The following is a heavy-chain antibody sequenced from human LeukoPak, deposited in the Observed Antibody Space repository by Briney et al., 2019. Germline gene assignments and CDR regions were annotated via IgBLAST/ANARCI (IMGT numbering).Heavy chain of an antibody. Sequence: PSETLSLTCTVSGGFISSSIYYWGWIRQPPGKGLEWIGSIHYSGSTYYNPSLKSRVTISVDTSKNQFSLKLTSVTAADTAVYYCARHSGSYSLVDSWGQGTLVTVSS. D-gene: IGHD1-26*01. V-gene: IGHV4-39*01. CDR2: IHYSGST. CDR1: GGFISSSIYY. CDR3: ARHSGSYSLVDS. J-gene: IGHJ4*02.